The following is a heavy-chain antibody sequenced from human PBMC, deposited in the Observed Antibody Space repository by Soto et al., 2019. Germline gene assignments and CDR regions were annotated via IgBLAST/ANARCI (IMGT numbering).Heavy chain of an antibody. D-gene: IGHD3-22*01. Sequence: QVQLVESGGGVVQPGRSLRLSCAASGFTFSSYAMHWVRQAPGKGLEWVAVISYDGSNKYYADSVKGRFTISRDNSKNTLYLQMNSLRAEDTAVYYCARDFISILSSGYYGHDAFDIWGQGTMVTVSS. CDR2: ISYDGSNK. V-gene: IGHV3-30-3*01. J-gene: IGHJ3*02. CDR3: ARDFISILSSGYYGHDAFDI. CDR1: GFTFSSYA.